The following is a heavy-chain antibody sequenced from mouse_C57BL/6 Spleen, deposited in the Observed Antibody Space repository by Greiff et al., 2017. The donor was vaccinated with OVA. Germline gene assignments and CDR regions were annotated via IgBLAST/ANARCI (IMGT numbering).Heavy chain of an antibody. J-gene: IGHJ4*01. CDR1: GFNIKDDY. CDR3: TTHYPYYAMDY. V-gene: IGHV14-4*01. Sequence: VQLQQSGAELVRPGASVKLSCTASGFNIKDDYMHWVKQRPEQGLEWIGWIDPENGDTEYASKFQGKATITADTSSNTAYLQLSSLTSEDTAVYYCTTHYPYYAMDYWGQGTSVTVSS. CDR2: IDPENGDT. D-gene: IGHD1-1*02.